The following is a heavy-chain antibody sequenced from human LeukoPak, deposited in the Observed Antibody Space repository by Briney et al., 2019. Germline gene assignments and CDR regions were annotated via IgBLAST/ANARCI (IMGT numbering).Heavy chain of an antibody. J-gene: IGHJ3*02. CDR1: GGSISSYY. CDR3: ARQSGYDFWSGYYSNPGAFDI. V-gene: IGHV4-59*01. D-gene: IGHD3-3*01. CDR2: IYYSGST. Sequence: SETLSLTCTVSGGSISSYYWSWIRQPPGKGLEWIGYIYYSGSTNYNPSLKSRVTISVDTSKNQFSLKLSSVTAADTAVYYCARQSGYDFWSGYYSNPGAFDIWGQGTMVTVSS.